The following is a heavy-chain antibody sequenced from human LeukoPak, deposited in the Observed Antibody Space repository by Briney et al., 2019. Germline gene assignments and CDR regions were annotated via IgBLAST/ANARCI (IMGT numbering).Heavy chain of an antibody. CDR3: ATTYCSSTSCYPYYFDY. J-gene: IGHJ4*02. CDR1: GFTFSSYA. D-gene: IGHD2-2*01. CDR2: ISGNGGST. V-gene: IGHV3-64*01. Sequence: PRGSLRLSCAASGFTFSSYAMHWVRQAPGKGLQYVSTISGNGGSTYYANSVKGRFTISRDNSKNTLYLQMGSLRAEDMAVYYCATTYCSSTSCYPYYFDYWGQGTLVTVSS.